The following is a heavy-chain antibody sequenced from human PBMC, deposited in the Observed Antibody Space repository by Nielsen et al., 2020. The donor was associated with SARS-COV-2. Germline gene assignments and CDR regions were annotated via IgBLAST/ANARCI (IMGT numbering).Heavy chain of an antibody. V-gene: IGHV3-30*18. D-gene: IGHD5-18*01. CDR2: ISYDGSNK. CDR1: GFTFSSYG. Sequence: GESLKISCAASGFTFSSYGMHWVRQAPGKGLEWVAVISYDGSNKYYADSVKGRFTISRDNSKNTLYLQMNSLRAEDTAVYYCAKDRGYSYGSYYGMDVWGQGTMVTVSS. J-gene: IGHJ6*02. CDR3: AKDRGYSYGSYYGMDV.